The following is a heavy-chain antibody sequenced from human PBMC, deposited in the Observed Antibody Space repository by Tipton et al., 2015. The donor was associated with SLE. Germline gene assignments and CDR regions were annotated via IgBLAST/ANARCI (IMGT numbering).Heavy chain of an antibody. CDR1: GFTFLTYW. J-gene: IGHJ6*02. D-gene: IGHD2-21*01. V-gene: IGHV3-7*01. Sequence: GSLRLSCAASGFTFLTYWMVWVRQAPGKGLEWVANIKEDGSKRYCVDSVKGRFTISRDNAKNSLYLQMNSLRAEDTAVYYCARGDLNVWGQGTTVTVSS. CDR2: IKEDGSKR. CDR3: ARGDLNV.